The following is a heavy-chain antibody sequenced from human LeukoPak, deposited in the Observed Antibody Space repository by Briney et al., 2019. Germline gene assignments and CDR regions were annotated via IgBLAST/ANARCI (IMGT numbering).Heavy chain of an antibody. J-gene: IGHJ4*02. CDR1: GFIFSNYE. CDR3: ARDLPTGTYRAYFEN. Sequence: GGSLRLSCAGSGFIFSNYEMNWVRQAPGKGLEWVSYISSTGSDIYYAASVKGRFTISRDNAESSLYLQMNSLRAEDTAVYYCARDLPTGTYRAYFENWGQGTLVTVSS. V-gene: IGHV3-48*03. D-gene: IGHD1-26*01. CDR2: ISSTGSDI.